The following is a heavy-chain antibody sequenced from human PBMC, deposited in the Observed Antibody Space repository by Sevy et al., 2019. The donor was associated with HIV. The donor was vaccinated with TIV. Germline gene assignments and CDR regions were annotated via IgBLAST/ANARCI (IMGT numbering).Heavy chain of an antibody. CDR1: GFTVSSNY. V-gene: IGHV3-53*01. Sequence: GGSLRLSCAASGFTVSSNYMSWVRQAPGKGLEWVSVIYSGGSTYYADSVKGRFTISRDNSKNTLYLQMNSRRAEDTAVYYCAREYYYDGSGYSVDYWGQGTLVTVSS. CDR2: IYSGGST. CDR3: AREYYYDGSGYSVDY. J-gene: IGHJ4*02. D-gene: IGHD3-22*01.